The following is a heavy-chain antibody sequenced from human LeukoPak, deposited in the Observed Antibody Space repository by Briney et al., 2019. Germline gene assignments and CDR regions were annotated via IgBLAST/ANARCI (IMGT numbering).Heavy chain of an antibody. CDR3: ANLLRWEPY. CDR2: ISSSSTYI. J-gene: IGHJ4*02. V-gene: IGHV3-21*01. Sequence: GGSLRLSCAASGFIFSSYSMNWVRQAPGKGLEWVSSISSSSTYIYYADSVKGRFTISRDNSKNTLYLQMNSLKAEDTAVYYCANLLRWEPYWGQGTLVTVSS. D-gene: IGHD4-23*01. CDR1: GFIFSSYS.